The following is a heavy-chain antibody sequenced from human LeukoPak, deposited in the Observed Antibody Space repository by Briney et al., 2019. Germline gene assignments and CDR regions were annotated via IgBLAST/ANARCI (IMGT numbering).Heavy chain of an antibody. Sequence: SQTLSLTCTVSRGSITSGSYYWTWIRQPAGKGLEWIGRFYTSGSTNYSPSLKSRVTISVDTSKNQFSLNLSSVTAADTAVYYCARESGYYPYYFDSWGQGALVTVSS. J-gene: IGHJ4*02. D-gene: IGHD3-22*01. CDR3: ARESGYYPYYFDS. CDR2: FYTSGST. CDR1: RGSITSGSYY. V-gene: IGHV4-61*02.